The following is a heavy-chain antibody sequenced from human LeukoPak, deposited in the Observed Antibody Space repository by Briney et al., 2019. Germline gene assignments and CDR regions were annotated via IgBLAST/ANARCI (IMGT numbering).Heavy chain of an antibody. Sequence: SQTLSLTCTVSGGSISSGSCYWSWIRQPAGKGLEWIGRIYTSGSTNYNPSLKSRVTISVDTSKNQFSLKLSSVTAADTAVYYCAGEGPEAYYYGSGSLLFDYWGQGTLVTVSS. CDR1: GGSISSGSCY. D-gene: IGHD3-10*01. J-gene: IGHJ4*02. CDR2: IYTSGST. V-gene: IGHV4-61*02. CDR3: AGEGPEAYYYGSGSLLFDY.